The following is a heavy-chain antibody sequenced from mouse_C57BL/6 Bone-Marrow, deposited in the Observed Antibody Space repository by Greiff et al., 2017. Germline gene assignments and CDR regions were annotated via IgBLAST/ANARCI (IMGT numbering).Heavy chain of an antibody. D-gene: IGHD2-12*01. J-gene: IGHJ3*01. CDR3: ASDIDSSPWFAY. V-gene: IGHV14-2*01. CDR1: GFNIKDYY. Sequence: VQLQQSGAELVKPGASVKLSCTASGFNIKDYYMHWVKQRTEQGLEWIGRIVPEDGETKYAPKFQGKATITADTSSNTAYLQLSSLTSEDTAVNYCASDIDSSPWFAYWGQGTLVTVSS. CDR2: IVPEDGET.